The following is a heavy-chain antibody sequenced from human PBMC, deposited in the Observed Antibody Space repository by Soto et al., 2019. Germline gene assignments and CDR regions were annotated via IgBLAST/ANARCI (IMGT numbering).Heavy chain of an antibody. CDR2: ISSSSSTI. V-gene: IGHV3-48*01. J-gene: IGHJ5*02. Sequence: PGKGLECVSYISSSSSTIYYADSVKGRFTISRDNAKNSLYLQMNSLRAEDTAVYYCARHPERIAQIGWFDPWGQGTLVTVSS. CDR3: ARHPERIAQIGWFDP. D-gene: IGHD6-13*01.